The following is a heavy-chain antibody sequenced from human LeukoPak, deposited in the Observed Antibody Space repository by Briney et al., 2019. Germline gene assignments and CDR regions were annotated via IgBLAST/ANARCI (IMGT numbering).Heavy chain of an antibody. CDR2: IYYSGST. Sequence: PSETLSLTCTVSGGSISSSSYYWGWIRQPPGKGLEWIGSIYYSGSTYYNPSLKSRVTISVDTSKNQFSLKLSSVTAADTAVYYCARRPGGADIVATHEKPDDAFDIWGQGTMVTASS. J-gene: IGHJ3*02. CDR1: GGSISSSSYY. D-gene: IGHD5-12*01. V-gene: IGHV4-39*01. CDR3: ARRPGGADIVATHEKPDDAFDI.